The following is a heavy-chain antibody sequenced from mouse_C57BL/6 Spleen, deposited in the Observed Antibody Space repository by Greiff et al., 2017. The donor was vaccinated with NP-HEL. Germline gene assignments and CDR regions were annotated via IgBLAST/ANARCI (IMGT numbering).Heavy chain of an antibody. Sequence: QVQLQQPGAELVKPGASVKLSCKASGYTFTSYWMHWVKQRPGQGLEWIGMIHPNSGSTNYNEKFKSKATLTVDKSSSTAYMQLSSLTSEDSAVYYCARYSGYYGSSYWYFDVWGTGTTVTVSS. V-gene: IGHV1-64*01. CDR3: ARYSGYYGSSYWYFDV. D-gene: IGHD1-1*01. CDR2: IHPNSGST. CDR1: GYTFTSYW. J-gene: IGHJ1*03.